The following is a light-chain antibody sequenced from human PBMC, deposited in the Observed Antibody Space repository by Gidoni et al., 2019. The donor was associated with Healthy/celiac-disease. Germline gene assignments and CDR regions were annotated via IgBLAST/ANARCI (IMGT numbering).Light chain of an antibody. V-gene: IGKV1-8*01. CDR3: QQHYSYPLT. Sequence: IRMTPSPSSFSASTGDSVTITCRASQCISSYLAWYQQKPGKAPKLLIYAASTLQSGVPSRFSGSGSGTEFTLTISGLQSEDFATYYCQQHYSYPLTFGGGTKVEIK. CDR1: QCISSY. J-gene: IGKJ4*01. CDR2: AAS.